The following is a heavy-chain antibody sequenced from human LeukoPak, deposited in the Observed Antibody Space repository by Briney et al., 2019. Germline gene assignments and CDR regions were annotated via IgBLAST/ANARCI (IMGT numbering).Heavy chain of an antibody. CDR2: ISSNGINT. CDR1: GFTFNSYA. D-gene: IGHD1-14*01. V-gene: IGHV3-64D*09. CDR3: AAERVDY. J-gene: IGHJ4*02. Sequence: PGGSLRLSCSASGFTFNSYAMHWVRQAPGKGLEYVSAISSNGINTFYADSVKGRFTISRDNSKNTLYLQMGSLRAEDTAVYYCAAERVDYWGQGTLVTVSS.